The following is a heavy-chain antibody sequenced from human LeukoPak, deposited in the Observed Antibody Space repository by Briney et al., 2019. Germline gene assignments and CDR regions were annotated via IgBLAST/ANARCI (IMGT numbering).Heavy chain of an antibody. CDR3: AVCPSSWRKDYYYYGMDV. D-gene: IGHD1-1*01. V-gene: IGHV3-7*03. J-gene: IGHJ6*02. Sequence: GGSLRLSCAASGFTFSTYWMTWVRQAPGKGLEWVANIKQYGSEKYYVDSVKGRFTISRDSAKNSLYLQMNSLRAEDTAVYYCAVCPSSWRKDYYYYGMDVWGQGTTVTVSS. CDR1: GFTFSTYW. CDR2: IKQYGSEK.